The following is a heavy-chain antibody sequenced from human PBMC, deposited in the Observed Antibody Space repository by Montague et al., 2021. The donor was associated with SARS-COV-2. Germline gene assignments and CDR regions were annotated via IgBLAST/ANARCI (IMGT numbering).Heavy chain of an antibody. CDR1: GGSISSGGCY. D-gene: IGHD3-22*01. CDR2: IYYSGST. V-gene: IGHV4-31*03. CDR3: ASPRITMIVVVDAFDI. Sequence: TLSLTCTVSGGSISSGGCYWSWIRQHPGKGLEWIGYIYYSGSTYYNPSLKSRVTISVDTSKNQFSLKLSSVTAADTAVYYCASPRITMIVVVDAFDIWGQGTMVTVSS. J-gene: IGHJ3*02.